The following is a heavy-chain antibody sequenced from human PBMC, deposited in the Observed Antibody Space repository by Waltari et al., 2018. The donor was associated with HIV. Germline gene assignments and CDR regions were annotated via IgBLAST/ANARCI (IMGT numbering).Heavy chain of an antibody. J-gene: IGHJ4*02. Sequence: EVRLVESGGGWVQSGGSLTLTCEPPGSTFSFSWLRWVCQAQGKGLGWGANINQAGTGRHYVESVRGRFTISRDNGKRSSFLQMNSRSVEDTAVYYCATTHGSGDYDNDFDYWGQGTLV. D-gene: IGHD3-10*01. CDR1: GSTFSFSW. CDR2: INQAGTGR. V-gene: IGHV3-7*01. CDR3: ATTHGSGDYDNDFDY.